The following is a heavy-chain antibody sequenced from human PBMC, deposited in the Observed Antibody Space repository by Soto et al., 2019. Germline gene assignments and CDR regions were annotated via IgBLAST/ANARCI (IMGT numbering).Heavy chain of an antibody. CDR2: ISSSSSYI. D-gene: IGHD2-2*01. J-gene: IGHJ6*02. CDR1: GFTFSSYS. Sequence: GGSLRLSCAASGFTFSSYSMNWVRQAPGKGLEWVSSISSSSSYIYYADSVKGRFPISRDNAKNSLYLQMNSLRAEDTAVYYCARDKPPDIVVVPAADQNYYYYGMDVWGQGTTVTVSS. CDR3: ARDKPPDIVVVPAADQNYYYYGMDV. V-gene: IGHV3-21*01.